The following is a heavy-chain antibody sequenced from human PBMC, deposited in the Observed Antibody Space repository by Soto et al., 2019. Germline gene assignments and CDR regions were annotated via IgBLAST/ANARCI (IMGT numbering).Heavy chain of an antibody. Sequence: SVKVSCKASGGTFSSYAISWVRQAPGQGLEWMGGIIPIFGTANYAQKFQGRVTITADESTSTAYMELSSLRSEDTAVYYCASFYYGSGSYYRQYYFDYWGQGTLVTVSS. CDR2: IIPIFGTA. V-gene: IGHV1-69*13. CDR1: GGTFSSYA. J-gene: IGHJ4*02. CDR3: ASFYYGSGSYYRQYYFDY. D-gene: IGHD3-10*01.